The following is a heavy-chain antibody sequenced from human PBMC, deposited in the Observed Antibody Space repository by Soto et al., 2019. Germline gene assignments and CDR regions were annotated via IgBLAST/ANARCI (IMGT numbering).Heavy chain of an antibody. Sequence: ASVKVSCKASGYSFTNYPMHWVRQAPGQRLEWMGGINAGNGNANYSQKFQGRVTITADESTSTAYMELSSLRSEDTAVYYCASSLANYGDYKDYYYGMDVWGQGTTVTVSS. V-gene: IGHV1-3*01. CDR3: ASSLANYGDYKDYYYGMDV. CDR1: GYSFTNYP. CDR2: INAGNGNA. D-gene: IGHD4-17*01. J-gene: IGHJ6*02.